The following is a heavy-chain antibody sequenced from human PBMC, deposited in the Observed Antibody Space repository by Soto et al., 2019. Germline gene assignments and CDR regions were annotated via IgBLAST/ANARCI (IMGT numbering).Heavy chain of an antibody. CDR1: VFTFSIYS. CDR3: ARGVVVANGAFDI. V-gene: IGHV3-21*01. J-gene: IGHJ3*02. Sequence: RGSLRLSCAASVFTFSIYSMNRVRQAPGKGLEWVSSISSSSSYIYYADSVKGRFTISRDNAKNSLYLQMNSLRAEDTAVYYCARGVVVANGAFDIWGQGTMVTVSS. CDR2: ISSSSSYI. D-gene: IGHD2-15*01.